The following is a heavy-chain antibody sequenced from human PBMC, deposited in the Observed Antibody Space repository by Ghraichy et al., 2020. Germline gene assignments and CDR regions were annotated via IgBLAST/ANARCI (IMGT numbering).Heavy chain of an antibody. J-gene: IGHJ3*02. Sequence: SGPTLVKPTQTLTLTCNFSGFSLTTSGVGVGWIRQPPGKALEWLALIYWDDDKRYRPSLKSRITITKDTSLNQVVLSMTDMVPADTGTYFCAHRRSGLLSGYVINDAFDIWGQGTVVTVSS. D-gene: IGHD3-10*01. CDR1: GFSLTTSGVG. V-gene: IGHV2-5*02. CDR2: IYWDDDK. CDR3: AHRRSGLLSGYVINDAFDI.